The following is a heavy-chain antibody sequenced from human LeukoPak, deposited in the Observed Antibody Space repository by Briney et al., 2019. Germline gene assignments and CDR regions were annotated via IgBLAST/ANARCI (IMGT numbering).Heavy chain of an antibody. Sequence: GGSLRLSCAASGFTFSNAWMSWVRQAPGKGLEWVGRIKSKTDGGTTDYAAPVKGRFTISRDDSKNTLYLQMNSLRAEDTAVYYCARALIGYYFDYWGQGTLVTVSS. CDR2: IKSKTDGGTT. D-gene: IGHD2-8*01. J-gene: IGHJ4*02. CDR1: GFTFSNAW. CDR3: ARALIGYYFDY. V-gene: IGHV3-15*01.